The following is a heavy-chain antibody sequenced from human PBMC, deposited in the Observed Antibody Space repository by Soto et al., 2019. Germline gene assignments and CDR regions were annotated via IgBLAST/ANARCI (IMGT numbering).Heavy chain of an antibody. D-gene: IGHD3-3*01. CDR2: VFPIFGTT. Sequence: QVQLVQSGAEVKKPGSSVKVSCKASGGTFKNYLFSWVRQAPGQGLEWMGGVFPIFGTTNYAQRFQGRVTITADASTSTVYMELSGLTSEETAVYFCARDLDFRDGNISHFDYWGQGTLGTVSS. CDR3: ARDLDFRDGNISHFDY. CDR1: GGTFKNYL. J-gene: IGHJ4*02. V-gene: IGHV1-69*01.